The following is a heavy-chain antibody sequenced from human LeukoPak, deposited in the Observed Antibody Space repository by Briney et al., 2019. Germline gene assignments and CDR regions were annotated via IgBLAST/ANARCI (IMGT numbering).Heavy chain of an antibody. Sequence: ASVKVSCKASGYTFTGYYMHWVRQAPGQGLEWMGWINPNSGGTNYAQKFQGWVTMTRDTSISTAYMELSRLRSDDTAVYYGARDRASENCSSTSCYYYNWFDPWGQGTLVTVSS. CDR3: ARDRASENCSSTSCYYYNWFDP. CDR1: GYTFTGYY. J-gene: IGHJ5*02. V-gene: IGHV1-2*04. CDR2: INPNSGGT. D-gene: IGHD2-2*01.